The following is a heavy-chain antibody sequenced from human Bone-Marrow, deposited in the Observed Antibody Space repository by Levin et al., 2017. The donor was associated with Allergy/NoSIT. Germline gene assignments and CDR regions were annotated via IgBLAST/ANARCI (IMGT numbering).Heavy chain of an antibody. V-gene: IGHV4-59*01. CDR2: IYYSGST. D-gene: IGHD2-15*01. J-gene: IGHJ6*02. Sequence: SETLSLTCTVSGGSISSYYWSWIRQPPGKGLEWIGYIYYSGSTNYNPSLKSRVTISVDTSKNQFSLKLSSVTAADTAVYYCARGVCSGGSCSVSYGMDVWGQGTTVTVSS. CDR3: ARGVCSGGSCSVSYGMDV. CDR1: GGSISSYY.